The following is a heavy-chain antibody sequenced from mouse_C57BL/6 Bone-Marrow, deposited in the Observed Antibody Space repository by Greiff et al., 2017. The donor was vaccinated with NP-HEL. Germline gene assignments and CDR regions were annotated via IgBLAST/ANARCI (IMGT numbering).Heavy chain of an antibody. J-gene: IGHJ2*01. CDR1: GYTFTSYW. CDR3: ARYYYGSSYEWNFDY. D-gene: IGHD1-1*01. CDR2: IDPNSGGT. Sequence: QVQLKQPGAELVKPGASVKLSCKASGYTFTSYWMHWVKQRPGRGLEWIGRIDPNSGGTKYNEKFKSKATLTVDKPSSTAYMQLSSLTSEDSAVYYCARYYYGSSYEWNFDYWGQGTTLTVSS. V-gene: IGHV1-72*01.